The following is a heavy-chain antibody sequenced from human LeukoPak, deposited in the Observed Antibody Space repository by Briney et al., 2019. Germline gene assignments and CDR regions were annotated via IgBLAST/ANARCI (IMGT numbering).Heavy chain of an antibody. V-gene: IGHV3-21*01. D-gene: IGHD6-6*01. CDR1: GFTFSSYS. CDR3: ASPPSVDSSSPYYFEY. CDR2: ISSSSRYI. Sequence: GGSLRLSCAASGFTFSSYSIYWVRQAPGKGLEWVSSISSSSRYINYADSVKGRFTISRDNAKNSLFLQMYSLRAEDTAVYYCASPPSVDSSSPYYFEYWGQGTLVTVSS. J-gene: IGHJ4*02.